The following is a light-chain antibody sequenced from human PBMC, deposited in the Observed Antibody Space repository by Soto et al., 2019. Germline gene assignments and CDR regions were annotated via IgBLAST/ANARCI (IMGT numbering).Light chain of an antibody. J-gene: IGLJ2*01. CDR3: SSCACSTNLV. Sequence: QSALTQPPSASGSPGQSVTISCTGTSSDVGGYNYVSWYQQHPGKTPKLVIYEVTKRPSGVPDRFSGSKSGNTASLTVSGLQAEDEAHYYCSSCACSTNLVFGGGTKLTVL. CDR2: EVT. CDR1: SSDVGGYNY. V-gene: IGLV2-8*01.